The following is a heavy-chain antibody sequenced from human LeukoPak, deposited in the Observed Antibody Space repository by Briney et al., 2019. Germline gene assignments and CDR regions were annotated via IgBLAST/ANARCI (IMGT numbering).Heavy chain of an antibody. CDR2: IYYTGST. J-gene: IGHJ5*02. V-gene: IGHV4-39*01. CDR3: ARHSRTVGSVGIDP. D-gene: IGHD4-23*01. Sequence: KPSETLSLTCTVSGCTLSSYGFYWGRDPPAPGQGAEGIGNIYYTGSTYYNPSLKSRVTISVDTSKNQFSLKLSSVTAADTAVYYCARHSRTVGSVGIDPWGQGTLVTVSS. CDR1: GCTLSSYGFY.